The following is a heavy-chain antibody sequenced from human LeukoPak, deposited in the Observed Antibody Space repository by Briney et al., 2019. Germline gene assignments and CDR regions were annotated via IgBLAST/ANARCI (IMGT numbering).Heavy chain of an antibody. V-gene: IGHV4-34*01. CDR2: INHSGST. J-gene: IGHJ4*02. D-gene: IGHD2-2*01. CDR1: GGSFSGYY. CDR3: ASRPFPASLVY. Sequence: SETLSLACAVYGGSFSGYYWSWIRQPPGKGLEWIGEINHSGSTSYNPSLKSRVTISVDTSKNQFSLKLSSVTAADTAVYYCASRPFPASLVYWGQGTLVTVSS.